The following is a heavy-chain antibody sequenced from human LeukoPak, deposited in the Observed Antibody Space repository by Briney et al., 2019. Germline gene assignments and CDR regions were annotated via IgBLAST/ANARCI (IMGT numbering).Heavy chain of an antibody. V-gene: IGHV3-23*01. CDR1: GFTFSSYA. J-gene: IGHJ4*02. CDR3: AREGGYSSSWYRRYYFDY. D-gene: IGHD6-13*01. CDR2: ISGSGGIT. Sequence: PGGSLRLSCAASGFTFSSYAMSWVRQAPGKGLEWVSPISGSGGITYYADSVKGRFTISRDNSKNTLYLQMNSLRAEDTAVYYCAREGGYSSSWYRRYYFDYWGQGTLVTVSS.